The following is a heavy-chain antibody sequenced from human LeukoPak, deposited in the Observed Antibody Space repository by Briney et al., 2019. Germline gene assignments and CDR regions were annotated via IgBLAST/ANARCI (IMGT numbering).Heavy chain of an antibody. J-gene: IGHJ4*02. V-gene: IGHV1-8*03. CDR2: MNPNSGNT. D-gene: IGHD3-22*01. CDR3: ARVYDRIQPSHFDY. CDR1: GYTFTSYD. Sequence: GASVKVSCKASGYTFTSYDINWVRQATGQGLEWMGWMNPNSGNTGYAQKFQGRVTITRNTSISTAYMELSSLRSEDTAVYYCARVYDRIQPSHFDYWGQGTLVTVSS.